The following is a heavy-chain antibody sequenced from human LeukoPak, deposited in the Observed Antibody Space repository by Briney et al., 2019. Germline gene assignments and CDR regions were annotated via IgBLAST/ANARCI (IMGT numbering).Heavy chain of an antibody. Sequence: SETLSLTCAVPGYSISSGYYWGWIRQPPGKGLEWNGSIYHSGSTYYNPSLKSRVTISVDTSKNQFSLKLSSVTAADTAVYYCARLRLSSSEVKVWGQGTLVTVSS. CDR3: ARLRLSSSEVKV. J-gene: IGHJ4*02. D-gene: IGHD3-22*01. CDR1: GYSISSGYY. CDR2: IYHSGST. V-gene: IGHV4-38-2*01.